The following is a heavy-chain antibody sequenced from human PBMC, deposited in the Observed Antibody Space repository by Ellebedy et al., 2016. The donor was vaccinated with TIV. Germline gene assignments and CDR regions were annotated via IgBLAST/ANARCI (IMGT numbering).Heavy chain of an antibody. CDR2: TSDDEGDK. CDR1: GFIFSSYG. D-gene: IGHD3-22*01. V-gene: IGHV3-30*03. Sequence: PGGSLRLSCAASGFIFSSYGMHWVRQAPGKGLEWVAFTSDDEGDKNYADSVTGRFTISRDNSKNTLYLQMNSLRAEDTAVYYCARDLIPMIVGLTGPHYGMDVWGQGTTVTVSS. CDR3: ARDLIPMIVGLTGPHYGMDV. J-gene: IGHJ6*02.